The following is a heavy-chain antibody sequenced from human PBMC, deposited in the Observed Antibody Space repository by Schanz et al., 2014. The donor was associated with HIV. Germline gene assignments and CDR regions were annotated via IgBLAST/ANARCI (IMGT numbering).Heavy chain of an antibody. D-gene: IGHD3-3*01. CDR1: GGSFSAYY. J-gene: IGHJ5*02. CDR3: ARSRTGVVTDNNWFDP. Sequence: QVQLHQWGAGLLKPSETLSLTCAVYGGSFSAYYWSWIRQPPGKGLEWIGEINHRGITNYNPSLESRVTISMDTSKNQFSLKLNSVTAADTAVYYCARSRTGVVTDNNWFDPWGQGTLVTVSS. CDR2: INHRGIT. V-gene: IGHV4-34*01.